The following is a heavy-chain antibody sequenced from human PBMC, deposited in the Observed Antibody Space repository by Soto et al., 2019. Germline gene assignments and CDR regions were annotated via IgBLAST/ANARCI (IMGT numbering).Heavy chain of an antibody. Sequence: ASVKVSCKASGYTFTGYYMHWVRQAPGQGLEWMGWINPSSGGTNYAQKFQGWVTMTRDTSISTAYMELSRLRSDDTAVYYCARGGIVVVPAAIRGNWLDPWGQGPLVPVSS. D-gene: IGHD2-2*02. CDR1: GYTFTGYY. J-gene: IGHJ5*02. CDR2: INPSSGGT. V-gene: IGHV1-2*04. CDR3: ARGGIVVVPAAIRGNWLDP.